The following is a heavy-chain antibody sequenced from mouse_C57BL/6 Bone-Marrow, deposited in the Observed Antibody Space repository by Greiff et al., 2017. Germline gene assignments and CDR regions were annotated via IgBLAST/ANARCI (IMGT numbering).Heavy chain of an antibody. CDR2: IDPENGDT. Sequence: EVQLQQSGAELVRPGASVKLSCTASGFNIKDDYMNWVKQRPEQGLEWIGWIDPENGDTEYASKFQGKATITADTSSNTAYLQLSSLTSEDTAVYYCTTGNYLAWFAYWGQGTLVTVSA. D-gene: IGHD5-5*01. CDR3: TTGNYLAWFAY. J-gene: IGHJ3*01. V-gene: IGHV14-4*01. CDR1: GFNIKDDY.